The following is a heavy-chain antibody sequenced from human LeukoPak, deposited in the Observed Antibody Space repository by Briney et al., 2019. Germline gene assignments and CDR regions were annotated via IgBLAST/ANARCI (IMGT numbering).Heavy chain of an antibody. CDR2: ISSSSSYI. D-gene: IGHD3-22*01. Sequence: GGSLRLSCAASGFTFSSYSMNWVRQAPGKGLEWVSSISSSSSYIYYADSVKGRFTISRDNAKNSLYLQMNSLRAEDTAVYYCARDSSGYWGSDYWGQGTLVTVSS. J-gene: IGHJ4*02. CDR1: GFTFSSYS. CDR3: ARDSSGYWGSDY. V-gene: IGHV3-21*01.